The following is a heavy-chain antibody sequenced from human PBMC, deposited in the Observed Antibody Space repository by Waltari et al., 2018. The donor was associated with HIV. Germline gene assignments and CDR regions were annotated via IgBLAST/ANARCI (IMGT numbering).Heavy chain of an antibody. CDR1: GGSISSSSYY. D-gene: IGHD2-21*02. CDR2: IYYSGST. CDR3: ARWSGGDCYFDY. Sequence: QLQLQESGPGLVKPSETLSLTCTVSGGSISSSSYYWGWIRQPPGKGLEWIGSIYYSGSTYYNPSLKSRVTISVDTSKNQFSLKLSSVTAADTAVYYCARWSGGDCYFDYWGQGTLVTVSS. J-gene: IGHJ4*02. V-gene: IGHV4-39*07.